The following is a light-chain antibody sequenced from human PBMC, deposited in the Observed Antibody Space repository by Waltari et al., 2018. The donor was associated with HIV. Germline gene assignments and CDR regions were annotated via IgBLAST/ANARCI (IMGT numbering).Light chain of an antibody. J-gene: IGLJ3*02. V-gene: IGLV1-44*01. CDR3: AAWDGNGHWV. CDR1: SSNIGSNT. Sequence: QSVLTQPPSASGAPGQRVTIPCSGSSSNIGSNTVRWYQQVPGTAPKFLIYSTYQRPSGVPDRFSGSKSGTSASLAISGLQSEDEADYYCAAWDGNGHWVFGGGTKLTVL. CDR2: STY.